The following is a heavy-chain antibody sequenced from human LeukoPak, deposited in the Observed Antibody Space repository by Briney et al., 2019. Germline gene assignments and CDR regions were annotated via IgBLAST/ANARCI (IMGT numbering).Heavy chain of an antibody. CDR1: GLTFSSHW. CDR3: ARGPGSSGGAYVGDY. J-gene: IGHJ4*01. D-gene: IGHD3-22*01. Sequence: GGSLRLSCAASGLTFSSHWMHWVRQAPGKGLVWVSRIDGGGSSTSYADSVKGRFSISRDNAKSTLYLQMSGLRAEDTAVYYCARGPGSSGGAYVGDYWGPGTLVTVSS. V-gene: IGHV3-74*01. CDR2: IDGGGSST.